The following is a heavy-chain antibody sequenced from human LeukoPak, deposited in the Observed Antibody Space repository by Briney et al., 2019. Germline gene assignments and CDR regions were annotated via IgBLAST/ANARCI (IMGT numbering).Heavy chain of an antibody. CDR2: INPNSGGT. D-gene: IGHD3-9*01. CDR3: ARSYYDILTGYQNYYYYYMDV. Sequence: ASVKVSCKASGYTFTSYGISWVRQAPGQGLEWMGWINPNSGGTNYAQKFQGRVTMTRDTSISTAYMELSRLRSDDTAVYYCARSYYDILTGYQNYYYYYMDVWGKGTTVTISS. J-gene: IGHJ6*03. CDR1: GYTFTSYG. V-gene: IGHV1-2*02.